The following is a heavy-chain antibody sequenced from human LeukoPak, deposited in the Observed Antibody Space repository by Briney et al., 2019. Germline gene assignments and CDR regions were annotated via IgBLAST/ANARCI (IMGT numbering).Heavy chain of an antibody. J-gene: IGHJ6*02. CDR3: ARVVPAATYYYYYGMDV. D-gene: IGHD2-2*01. CDR1: GYTFTSYD. Sequence: ASVKVSCKASGYTFTSYDINWVRQATGQGLEWMGWMNPSSGNTGYAQKFQGRVTMTRNTSISTAYMELSSLRSEDTAVYYCARVVPAATYYYYYGMDVWGQGTTVTVSS. V-gene: IGHV1-8*01. CDR2: MNPSSGNT.